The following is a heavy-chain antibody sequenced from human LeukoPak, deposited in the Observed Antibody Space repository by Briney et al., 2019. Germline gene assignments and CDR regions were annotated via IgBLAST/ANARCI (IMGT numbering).Heavy chain of an antibody. D-gene: IGHD5-12*01. CDR1: GFTFSSYG. CDR2: ISYDGSNK. V-gene: IGHV3-30*18. J-gene: IGHJ4*02. CDR3: AKDQAYSGYDSGY. Sequence: GGSLRLSCAASGFTFSSYGMHWVRQAPGKGLEWVAVISYDGSNKYYADSVKGRFTISRDNSKNTLYPQMNSLRAEDTAVYYCAKDQAYSGYDSGYWGQETLVTVSS.